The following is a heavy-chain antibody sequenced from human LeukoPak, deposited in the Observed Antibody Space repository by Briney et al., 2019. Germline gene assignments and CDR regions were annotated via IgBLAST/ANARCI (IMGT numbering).Heavy chain of an antibody. Sequence: PSETLSLTCTVSGGSISSGNYHWSWIRQPAGKGLEWIGRINTSGSTKDNPSLKSRVTISIDTSKNQFSLKLSSVTAADTAVYYCARETTRITIFGVVPRFWFDYWGQGTLVTVSS. V-gene: IGHV4-61*02. CDR2: INTSGST. CDR1: GGSISSGNYH. D-gene: IGHD3-3*01. J-gene: IGHJ4*02. CDR3: ARETTRITIFGVVPRFWFDY.